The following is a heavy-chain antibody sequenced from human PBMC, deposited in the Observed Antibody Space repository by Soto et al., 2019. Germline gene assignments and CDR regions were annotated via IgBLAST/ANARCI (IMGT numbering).Heavy chain of an antibody. J-gene: IGHJ4*02. CDR2: ISPSGTT. V-gene: IGHV4-34*01. CDR3: VTSLWFGTQPEI. CDR1: GGSFSGYY. D-gene: IGHD3-10*01. Sequence: QVQLQQWGAGLLKPSETLSLTCADYGGSFSGYYWTWFRQPPGKGLEWIGEISPSGTTKYIPSLKSRVTISADTSKNQFSLKVTSVAAAATAVYYCVTSLWFGTQPEIWGQGALVTVSS.